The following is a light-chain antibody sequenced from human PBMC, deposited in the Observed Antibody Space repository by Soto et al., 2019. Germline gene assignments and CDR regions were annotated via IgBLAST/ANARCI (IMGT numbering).Light chain of an antibody. Sequence: QSVPTQPPSMSGAPGQRVTISCTGSSSNIGAGYDVHWYQLLPGTAPKLLIYGNTNRPSGVPDRFSGSKSGTSASLAITGLRAEDEADYYCQSHDSSLNSWVFGGGTKVTVL. V-gene: IGLV1-40*01. CDR2: GNT. CDR1: SSNIGAGYD. J-gene: IGLJ3*02. CDR3: QSHDSSLNSWV.